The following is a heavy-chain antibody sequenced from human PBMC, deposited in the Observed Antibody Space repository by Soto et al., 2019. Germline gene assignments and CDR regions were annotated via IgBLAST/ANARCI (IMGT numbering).Heavy chain of an antibody. CDR1: GYTFTSYG. V-gene: IGHV1-18*01. CDR3: ARTIGTYYYDSSGPDY. J-gene: IGHJ4*02. Sequence: ASVKVSFKASGYTFTSYGISWVRQAPGQGLEWMGWISAYNGNTNYAQKLQGRVTMTTDTSTSTAYMELRSLRSDDTAVYYCARTIGTYYYDSSGPDYWGQGTLVTVSS. CDR2: ISAYNGNT. D-gene: IGHD3-22*01.